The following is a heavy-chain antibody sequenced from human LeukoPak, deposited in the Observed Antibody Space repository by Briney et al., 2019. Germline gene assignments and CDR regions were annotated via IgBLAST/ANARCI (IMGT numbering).Heavy chain of an antibody. CDR3: ARGGSGSYLPFDY. CDR1: GGSISSSSYY. CDR2: MYYSGST. V-gene: IGHV4-39*07. D-gene: IGHD3-10*01. J-gene: IGHJ4*02. Sequence: SETVSLTCSVSGGSISSSSYYWGWIRQPPGKGLEWIGSMYYSGSTYYNPSLKSRVTISVDTSKNQFSLRLSSVTAADTAVYYCARGGSGSYLPFDYWGQGTLVTVSS.